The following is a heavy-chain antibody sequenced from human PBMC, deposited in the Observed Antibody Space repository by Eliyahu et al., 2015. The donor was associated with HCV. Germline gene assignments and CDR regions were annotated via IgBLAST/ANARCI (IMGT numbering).Heavy chain of an antibody. CDR3: ARRLLDYRYTS. J-gene: IGHJ4*02. CDR1: GGSINSYY. CDR2: IYYSGIT. Sequence: QLQLQESGPGLVKPSETLSLTCTVSGGSINSYYWGWIRXPPGKGLEWIGSIYYSGITYYNPSLKSRVTISVDTSKNQFSLKLSSMTAADTAVYYCARRLLDYRYTSWGQGTLVTVSS. D-gene: IGHD3/OR15-3a*01. V-gene: IGHV4-39*01.